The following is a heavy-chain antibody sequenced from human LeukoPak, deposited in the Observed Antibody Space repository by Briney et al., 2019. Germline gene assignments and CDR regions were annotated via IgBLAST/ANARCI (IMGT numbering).Heavy chain of an antibody. CDR1: GGSISSSSYY. Sequence: SETLSLTCTVSGGSISSSSYYWGWIRQPPGKGLEWIGSIYYSGSTYYNPSLKSRVTISVDTSKNQFSLKLSSVTAADTAVYYRASPLYSSSSLALRGGDAFDIWGQGTMVTVSS. J-gene: IGHJ3*02. CDR2: IYYSGST. V-gene: IGHV4-39*01. CDR3: ASPLYSSSSLALRGGDAFDI. D-gene: IGHD6-6*01.